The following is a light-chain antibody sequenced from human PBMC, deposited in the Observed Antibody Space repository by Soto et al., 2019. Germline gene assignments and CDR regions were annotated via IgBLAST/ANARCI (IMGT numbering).Light chain of an antibody. J-gene: IGKJ1*01. V-gene: IGKV3-20*01. CDR3: HQYGSSPGT. Sequence: EIVLTQSPGTLSLSPGERATLSCRASQSVSSSYLAWYQQKPGQAPRLLIYGASSRATGIPDRFSGSGSGTDFTLTISRLEPEDFAVYYCHQYGSSPGTFAQGTKLEIK. CDR1: QSVSSSY. CDR2: GAS.